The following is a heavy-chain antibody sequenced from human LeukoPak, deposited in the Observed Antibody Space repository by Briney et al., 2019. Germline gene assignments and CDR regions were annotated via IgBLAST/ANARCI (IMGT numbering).Heavy chain of an antibody. D-gene: IGHD3-22*01. CDR3: ARYYYDSSGYYAFDY. CDR1: GFTVSSNY. CDR2: INHSGST. J-gene: IGHJ4*02. V-gene: IGHV4-34*01. Sequence: GSLRLSCAASGFTVSSNYMSWIRQPPGKGLEWIGEINHSGSTNYNPSLKSRVTISVDTSKNQFSLKLSSVTAADTAVYYCARYYYDSSGYYAFDYWGQGTLVTVSS.